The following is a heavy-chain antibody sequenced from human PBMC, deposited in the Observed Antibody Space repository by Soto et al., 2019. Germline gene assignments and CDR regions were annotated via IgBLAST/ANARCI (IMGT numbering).Heavy chain of an antibody. Sequence: ASVKVSCKASGGTFSSYTISWVRQAPGQGLEWMGRIIPILGIANYAQKFQGRVTITADKSTSTAYMELSSLRSEDTAVYYCARQPGMYYYDSSGERNPNYYYYGMDVWGQGTTVTVSS. D-gene: IGHD3-22*01. CDR2: IIPILGIA. CDR1: GGTFSSYT. CDR3: ARQPGMYYYDSSGERNPNYYYYGMDV. J-gene: IGHJ6*02. V-gene: IGHV1-69*02.